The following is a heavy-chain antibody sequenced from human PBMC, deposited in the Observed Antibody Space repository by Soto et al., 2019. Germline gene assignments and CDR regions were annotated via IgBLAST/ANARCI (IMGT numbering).Heavy chain of an antibody. V-gene: IGHV4-31*03. D-gene: IGHD3-3*01. CDR2: IYRSGHA. CDR3: ARKNDFSSGSSCYSGLDV. Sequence: TLSPTCTVSGGSMSSGGYYWSWIRQHPGKGLGWIGSIYRSGHASYNPSLKSRVAISVETSKNQFSLKVSSVTVVETAVYNCARKNDFSSGSSCYSGLDVWGQGTSVTVSS. CDR1: GGSMSSGGYY. J-gene: IGHJ6*02.